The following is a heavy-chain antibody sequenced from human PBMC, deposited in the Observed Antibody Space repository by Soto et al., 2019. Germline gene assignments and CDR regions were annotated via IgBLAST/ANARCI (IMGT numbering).Heavy chain of an antibody. Sequence: KASETLSLTCTVSGGSISSYYWSWIRQPPGKGLEWIGYIYYSGSTNYNPSLKSRVTISVDTSKNQFSLKLSSVTAADTAVYYCARSRESIAVDYWGQGTLVTVSS. CDR1: GGSISSYY. CDR3: ARSRESIAVDY. D-gene: IGHD6-19*01. J-gene: IGHJ4*02. CDR2: IYYSGST. V-gene: IGHV4-59*01.